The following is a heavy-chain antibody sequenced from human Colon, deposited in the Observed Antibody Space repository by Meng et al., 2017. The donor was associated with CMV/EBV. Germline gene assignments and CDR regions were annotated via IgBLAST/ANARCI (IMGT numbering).Heavy chain of an antibody. CDR2: IYWDDDK. D-gene: IGHD2-2*01. CDR3: AHKSLPAAFFDY. V-gene: IGHV2-5*02. J-gene: IGHJ4*02. Sequence: QITLREFGPTLVKPTQTLTLTCTFSGFSLNTYEVGVGWFRQPPGKAPERLALIYWDDDKRYRSSLGNRLTLTHDASKNQVVPTMTDMDPVDTATYYCAHKSLPAAFFDYWSQGTLVTVSS. CDR1: GFSLNTYEVG.